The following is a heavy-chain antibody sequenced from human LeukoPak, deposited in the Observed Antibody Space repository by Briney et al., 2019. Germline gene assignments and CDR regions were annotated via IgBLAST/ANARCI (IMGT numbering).Heavy chain of an antibody. Sequence: ASVKVSCKASGYTFTSYGISWVRQAPGQGLEWMGWMNPNSGNTGYAQKFQGRVTMTRNTSISTAYMELSSLRSEDTAVYYCARTYGSGSTPFYYYYYHMDVWGKGTTVTISS. J-gene: IGHJ6*03. D-gene: IGHD3-10*01. V-gene: IGHV1-8*02. CDR3: ARTYGSGSTPFYYYYYHMDV. CDR2: MNPNSGNT. CDR1: GYTFTSYG.